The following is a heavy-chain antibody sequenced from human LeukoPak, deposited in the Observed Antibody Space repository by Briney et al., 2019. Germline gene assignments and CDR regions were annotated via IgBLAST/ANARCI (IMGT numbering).Heavy chain of an antibody. Sequence: SETLSLTCAVSGGSINISPYYWGWVRQPPGKGLEWIGSVFYLGITNYNPSLKSRVTISADTSKDQFSLKLASVTAADTAVYYCATGYSSTWYYFDYWGQGTLVTVSS. CDR2: VFYLGIT. CDR3: ATGYSSTWYYFDY. D-gene: IGHD6-13*01. CDR1: GGSINISPYY. V-gene: IGHV4-39*07. J-gene: IGHJ4*02.